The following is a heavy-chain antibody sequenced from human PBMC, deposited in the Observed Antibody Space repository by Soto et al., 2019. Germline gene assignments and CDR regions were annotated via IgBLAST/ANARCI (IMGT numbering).Heavy chain of an antibody. D-gene: IGHD3-9*01. V-gene: IGHV3-74*01. Sequence: EVQLVESGGDLVQRGGSLRLSCAASGFPFSSYWMHWVRHTPGKGLDWVARISGDGVTTYYADSVTGRFNVSRDNAKNRLSLQISGLRAEDTAVYYCAREYYGLLTGYYTDYWGQGTLVSVSS. CDR1: GFPFSSYW. CDR2: ISGDGVTT. CDR3: AREYYGLLTGYYTDY. J-gene: IGHJ4*02.